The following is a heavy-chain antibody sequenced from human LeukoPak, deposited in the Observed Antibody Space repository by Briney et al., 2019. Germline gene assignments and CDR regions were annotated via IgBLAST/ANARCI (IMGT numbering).Heavy chain of an antibody. D-gene: IGHD3-22*01. CDR1: GFTFDDYA. CDR2: ISGSGGST. CDR3: ASPPSDYYDSSGYYSPPFDY. Sequence: GGSLRLSCAASGFTFDDYAMHWVRQAPGKGLEWVSAISGSGGSTYYADSVKGRFTISRDNSKNTLYLQMNSLRAEDTAVYYCASPPSDYYDSSGYYSPPFDYWGQGTLVTVSS. V-gene: IGHV3-23*01. J-gene: IGHJ4*02.